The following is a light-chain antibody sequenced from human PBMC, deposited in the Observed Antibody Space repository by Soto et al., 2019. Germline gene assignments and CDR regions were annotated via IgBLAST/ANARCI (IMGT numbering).Light chain of an antibody. CDR1: QDISSS. J-gene: IGKJ5*01. CDR3: QQYGTLPIT. Sequence: IQMTQSPSSLSASVGDRVTITCQASQDISSSLNWYQQKSGKAPKALIYDASNLETGVPSRFSGSGSGTDFTFTISSLQPEDFATYYCQQYGTLPITFGQGTRLEIK. CDR2: DAS. V-gene: IGKV1-33*01.